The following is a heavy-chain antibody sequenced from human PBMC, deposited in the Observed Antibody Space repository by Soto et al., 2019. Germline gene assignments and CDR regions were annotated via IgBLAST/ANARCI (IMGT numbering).Heavy chain of an antibody. D-gene: IGHD2-2*01. Sequence: GESLKISCTGFGYTFTTFWVTWVRQMPGKGLEWMRRIDPRDSYVNYSPSFQGHVTISVDKSISTAYLQWGSLKASDTAMYYCARLFCSTTTCDSWFDPWGQGTLATVSS. CDR2: IDPRDSYV. V-gene: IGHV5-10-1*01. J-gene: IGHJ5*02. CDR1: GYTFTTFW. CDR3: ARLFCSTTTCDSWFDP.